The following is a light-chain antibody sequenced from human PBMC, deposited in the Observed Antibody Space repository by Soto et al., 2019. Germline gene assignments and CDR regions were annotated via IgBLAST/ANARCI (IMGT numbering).Light chain of an antibody. CDR3: CAYVNSRSYV. CDR1: SSDVGGYDY. V-gene: IGLV2-8*01. Sequence: QSALTQPPSASGSPGQSVTISCTGTSSDVGGYDYVSWYQQHPGKAPKLMIYEVTIRPSGVSDRFSGSKSGNTASLTVSGLQAEDEADYYCCAYVNSRSYVFGSGTKVTVL. CDR2: EVT. J-gene: IGLJ1*01.